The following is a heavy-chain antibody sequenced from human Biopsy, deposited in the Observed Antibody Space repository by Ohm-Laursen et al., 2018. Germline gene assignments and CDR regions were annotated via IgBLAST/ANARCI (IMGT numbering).Heavy chain of an antibody. Sequence: LSLTCAVSGVSISSSASYWGWFRQSPGMGLVWIGNIYYTGNTYYNPSLDSRLTISEDTSKNHFSLKLSSVTAADTAVYYCAKQGIRGYYEYWGQGSLVTVSS. CDR2: IYYTGNT. V-gene: IGHV4-39*01. CDR1: GVSISSSASY. CDR3: AKQGIRGYYEY. J-gene: IGHJ4*02. D-gene: IGHD3-22*01.